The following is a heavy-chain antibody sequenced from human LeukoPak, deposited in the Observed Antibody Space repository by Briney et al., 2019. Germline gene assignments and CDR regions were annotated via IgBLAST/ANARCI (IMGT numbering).Heavy chain of an antibody. CDR1: GGSISSGSYY. D-gene: IGHD3-3*01. J-gene: IGHJ3*02. CDR2: IYTSGST. V-gene: IGHV4-61*02. Sequence: SETLSLTCTVSGGSISSGSYYWSWIRQPAGQGLEWIGRIYTSGSTNYNPSLKSRVTISVDTSKNQFSLKLSSVTAADTAVYYCARDRFLGAYDAFDIWGQGTMVTVSS. CDR3: ARDRFLGAYDAFDI.